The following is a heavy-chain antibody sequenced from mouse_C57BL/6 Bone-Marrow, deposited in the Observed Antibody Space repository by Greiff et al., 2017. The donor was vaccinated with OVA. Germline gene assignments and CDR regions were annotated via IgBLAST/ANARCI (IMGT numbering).Heavy chain of an antibody. J-gene: IGHJ1*03. CDR1: GYTFTDYE. CDR3: TRLVLRWYFDD. Sequence: VQLQESGAELVRPGASVTLSCKASGYTFTDYEMHWVKQTPVHGLEWIGAIDPETGGTAYNQKFKGKAILTADKSSSTAYMELRSLTSEDSAVYYYTRLVLRWYFDDWGTGTTVTVSS. CDR2: IDPETGGT. V-gene: IGHV1-15*01. D-gene: IGHD1-1*01.